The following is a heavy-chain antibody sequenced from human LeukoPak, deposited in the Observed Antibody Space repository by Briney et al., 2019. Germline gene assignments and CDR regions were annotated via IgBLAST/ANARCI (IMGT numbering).Heavy chain of an antibody. V-gene: IGHV1-18*01. D-gene: IGHD4-17*01. CDR2: ISAYNGNT. CDR3: ASSPMGKTTVKNYYYMDV. Sequence: ASVKVSCKASGYTFTSYGISWVRQAPGQGLEWMGWISAYNGNTNYAQKLQGRVTMTTDTPTSTAYMELRSLRSDDTAVYYCASSPMGKTTVKNYYYMDVWGKGTTVTISS. J-gene: IGHJ6*03. CDR1: GYTFTSYG.